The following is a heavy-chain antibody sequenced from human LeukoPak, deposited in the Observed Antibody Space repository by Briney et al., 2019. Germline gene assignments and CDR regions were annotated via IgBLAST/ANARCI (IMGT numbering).Heavy chain of an antibody. Sequence: SETLSLTCAVYGGSFSGYYWSWIRQPPGKGLEWIGEINHSGSTNYNPSLKSRVTISVDTSKNQFSLKLSSVAAADTAVYYCARGRSYYYDSSGYSDYWGQGTLVTVSS. V-gene: IGHV4-34*01. CDR2: INHSGST. CDR3: ARGRSYYYDSSGYSDY. D-gene: IGHD3-22*01. J-gene: IGHJ4*02. CDR1: GGSFSGYY.